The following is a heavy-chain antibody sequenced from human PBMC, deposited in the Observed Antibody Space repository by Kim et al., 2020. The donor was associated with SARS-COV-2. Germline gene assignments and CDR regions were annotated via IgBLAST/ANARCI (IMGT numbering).Heavy chain of an antibody. CDR3: ARKRITFGGVIVGFDY. Sequence: SRKDRVTVSVDRSTNQVSLKLSSVTAADTAVYYCARKRITFGGVIVGFDYWGQGTLVTVSS. V-gene: IGHV4-31*02. J-gene: IGHJ4*02. D-gene: IGHD3-16*02.